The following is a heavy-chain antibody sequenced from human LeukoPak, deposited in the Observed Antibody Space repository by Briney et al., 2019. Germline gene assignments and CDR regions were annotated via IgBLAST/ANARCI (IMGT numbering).Heavy chain of an antibody. CDR3: AREGGSGTERYFDY. Sequence: GGSLRLSCAASGFIFSRYGMHWVRQAPGKGLDWVAVIWYDGSEKYHTESVKGRFTISRDNSKNILYLQMNSLRADGTAVYYCAREGGSGTERYFDYWGQGTLVTVSS. V-gene: IGHV3-33*01. CDR2: IWYDGSEK. CDR1: GFIFSRYG. D-gene: IGHD1-26*01. J-gene: IGHJ4*02.